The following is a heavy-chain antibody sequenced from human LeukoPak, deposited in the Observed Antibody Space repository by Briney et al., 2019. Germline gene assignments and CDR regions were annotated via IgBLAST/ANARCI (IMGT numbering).Heavy chain of an antibody. CDR1: GGSITNYY. Sequence: SETLSLTCTVSGGSITNYYWSWLRQSPGEGLEWIGYIYASGATNSHPSLKRRVAISVDTSKDQFSLKLGSVTAADTAVYYCARHGEGVTYFYTFDSWGQGTVVAVCS. D-gene: IGHD2/OR15-2a*01. CDR2: IYASGAT. J-gene: IGHJ3*02. CDR3: ARHGEGVTYFYTFDS. V-gene: IGHV4-59*08.